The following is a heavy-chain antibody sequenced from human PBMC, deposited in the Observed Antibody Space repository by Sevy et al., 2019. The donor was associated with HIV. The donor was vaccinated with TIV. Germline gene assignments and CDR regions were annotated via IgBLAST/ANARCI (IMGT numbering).Heavy chain of an antibody. V-gene: IGHV3-30-3*01. CDR3: GTDGSLGDYFDY. CDR2: ISDDANNK. Sequence: GGSLRLSCAVSGFIFSDYAMHWVRQAPGKGLEWVAVISDDANNKYYADSAKGRFTISRDNSKNTLYLQMHSLRAEDTAVYYCGTDGSLGDYFDYWGQGTLVTVSS. D-gene: IGHD6-19*01. CDR1: GFIFSDYA. J-gene: IGHJ4*02.